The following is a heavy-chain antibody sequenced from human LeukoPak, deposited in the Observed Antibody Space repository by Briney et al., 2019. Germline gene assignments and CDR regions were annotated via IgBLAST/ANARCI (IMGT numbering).Heavy chain of an antibody. V-gene: IGHV3-15*01. J-gene: IGHJ5*02. D-gene: IGHD5-12*01. CDR1: GFTFSNVW. Sequence: GGSLRLSRAASGFTFSNVWMTWVRQAPGKGLECVGRVKSRDVGRTTDYAAPVKGRFTISRDDSKNTVYLQMISLQTEDTAVYYCTTDFLQGYSSSWGQGTLVTVSS. CDR2: VKSRDVGRTT. CDR3: TTDFLQGYSSS.